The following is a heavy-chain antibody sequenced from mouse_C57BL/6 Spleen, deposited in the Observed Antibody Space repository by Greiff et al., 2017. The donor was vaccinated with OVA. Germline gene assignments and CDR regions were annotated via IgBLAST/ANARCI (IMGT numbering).Heavy chain of an antibody. CDR1: GYTFTDYY. V-gene: IGHV1-76*01. CDR2: IYPGSGNT. CDR3: AREGYDYDTDY. Sequence: VKLMESGAELVRPGASVKLSCKASGYTFTDYYINWVKQRPGQGLEWIARIYPGSGNTYYNEKFKGKATLTAEKSSSTAYMQLSSLTSEDSAVYFCAREGYDYDTDYWGQGTTLTVSS. J-gene: IGHJ2*01. D-gene: IGHD2-4*01.